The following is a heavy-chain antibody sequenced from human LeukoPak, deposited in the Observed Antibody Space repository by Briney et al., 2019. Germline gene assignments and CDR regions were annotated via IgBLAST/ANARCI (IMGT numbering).Heavy chain of an antibody. V-gene: IGHV3-43*01. Sequence: SGGSLRLSCAASGFTFDDYTLHWVRQAPGKGLEWVSLISWDGGSTYYADSVKSRFTLSRENSKNYLYLQMNSLRTEDTALYYCAKDMVEMATTEPGGFDYWGQGTLVTVSS. D-gene: IGHD5-24*01. CDR3: AKDMVEMATTEPGGFDY. J-gene: IGHJ4*02. CDR2: ISWDGGST. CDR1: GFTFDDYT.